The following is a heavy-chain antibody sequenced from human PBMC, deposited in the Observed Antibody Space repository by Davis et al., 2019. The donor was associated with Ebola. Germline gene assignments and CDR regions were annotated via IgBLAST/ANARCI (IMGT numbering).Heavy chain of an antibody. CDR3: AVLGAAARPLHYHYYGMDV. CDR1: VYTLTSYP. Sequence: AASVKVSCMASVYTLTSYPMHWVRSAPGQRLACMGWINAGNGKTKYSQKFQGRVTITRDTSASTAYMELSSLRSEDTAVYYCAVLGAAARPLHYHYYGMDVWGQGTTVTVSS. J-gene: IGHJ6*02. V-gene: IGHV1-3*01. D-gene: IGHD6-6*01. CDR2: INAGNGKT.